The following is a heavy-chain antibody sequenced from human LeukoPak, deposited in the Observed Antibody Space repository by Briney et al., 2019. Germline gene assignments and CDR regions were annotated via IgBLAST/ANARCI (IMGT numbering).Heavy chain of an antibody. J-gene: IGHJ5*02. CDR1: GYTFTGYH. Sequence: ASVKVSCEASGYTFTGYHMHWVRQAPGQGLEWMGWINPNSGDTNYAQKFQGRVTMTRDTSISTAYVELSRLRTDDTAVYYCARVAVEMASWFDPWGQGTLVTVSS. D-gene: IGHD5-24*01. V-gene: IGHV1-2*02. CDR2: INPNSGDT. CDR3: ARVAVEMASWFDP.